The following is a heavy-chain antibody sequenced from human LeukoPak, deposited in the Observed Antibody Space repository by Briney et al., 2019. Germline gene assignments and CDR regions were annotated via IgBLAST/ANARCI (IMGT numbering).Heavy chain of an antibody. CDR2: ISWNSGSI. D-gene: IGHD3-10*01. V-gene: IGHV3-9*01. CDR3: ARDQVGD. Sequence: GRSLRLSCAASGFTFDDYAMHWVRQAPGKGLEWVSGISWNSGSIGYADSVKGRFTISRDNAKNSLYLQMNSLRAEDTAMYYCARDQVGDWGQGTLVIVSS. J-gene: IGHJ4*02. CDR1: GFTFDDYA.